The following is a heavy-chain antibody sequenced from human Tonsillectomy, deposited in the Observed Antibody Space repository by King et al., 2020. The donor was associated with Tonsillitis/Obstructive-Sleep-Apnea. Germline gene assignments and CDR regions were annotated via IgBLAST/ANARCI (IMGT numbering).Heavy chain of an antibody. CDR3: ARDRQWVGRYFDL. J-gene: IGHJ2*01. D-gene: IGHD6-19*01. CDR1: GGSFSGYY. CDR2: INHSGST. V-gene: IGHV4-34*01. Sequence: VQLQQWGAGLLKPSETLSLTCAVYGGSFSGYYWSWIRQPPGKGLEWIGEINHSGSTNYNPSLKSRVTISVDTSKNQFSLKLSSVTAADTAVYYCARDRQWVGRYFDLWGRGPLVTVSS.